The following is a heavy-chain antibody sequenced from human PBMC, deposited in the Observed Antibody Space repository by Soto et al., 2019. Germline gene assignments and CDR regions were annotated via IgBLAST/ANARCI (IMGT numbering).Heavy chain of an antibody. J-gene: IGHJ5*02. Sequence: ASVKVSCKASGYTFTSYGISWVRQAPGQGLEWMGWISAYNGNTNYAQKLQGRVTMTTDTSTSTAYMELRSLRSDDTAVYYCARDLPDIVLMAQGSWFDPWGQGTLVTVSS. CDR1: GYTFTSYG. D-gene: IGHD2-8*01. CDR3: ARDLPDIVLMAQGSWFDP. V-gene: IGHV1-18*01. CDR2: ISAYNGNT.